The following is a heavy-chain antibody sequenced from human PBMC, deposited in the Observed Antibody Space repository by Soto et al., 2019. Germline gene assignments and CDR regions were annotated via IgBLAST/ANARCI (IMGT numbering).Heavy chain of an antibody. D-gene: IGHD3-22*01. J-gene: IGHJ5*02. CDR3: ARRDRSGYSYWLDT. Sequence: PSETLSLTCFVSGYSITAGGYYWSWIRHHPGKGLEWIGSFYSSGSIIYNPSLKSRLTISVDRSKSQFSLNLSSVTAADTAVYYCARRDRSGYSYWLDTWGQGTLVTVSS. CDR1: GYSITAGGYY. V-gene: IGHV4-31*03. CDR2: FYSSGSI.